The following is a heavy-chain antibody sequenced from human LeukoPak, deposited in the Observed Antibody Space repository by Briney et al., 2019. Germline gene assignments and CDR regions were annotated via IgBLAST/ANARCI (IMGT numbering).Heavy chain of an antibody. CDR2: ISDSSSYI. Sequence: GGSLRLSCAASGFTFTSYSMNWVRQAPGKGLEWVSSISDSSSYIYYADSVKGRFTISRDNAKNSLYLQMNSLRAEDPAVYYCARSSVLVLAANSDYWGQGTLVTVSS. D-gene: IGHD2-15*01. V-gene: IGHV3-21*01. CDR1: GFTFTSYS. J-gene: IGHJ4*02. CDR3: ARSSVLVLAANSDY.